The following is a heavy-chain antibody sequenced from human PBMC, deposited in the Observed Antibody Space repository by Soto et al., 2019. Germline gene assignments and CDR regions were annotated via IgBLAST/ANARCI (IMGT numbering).Heavy chain of an antibody. CDR2: ISSSSSYI. V-gene: IGHV3-21*01. CDR3: ARDPPIVVVPAAMDWFDP. J-gene: IGHJ5*02. Sequence: PGGSLRLSCAASGFTFSSYSMNWVRRAPGKGLEWVSSISSSSSYIYYADSAKGRFTISRDNAKNSLYLQMNSLRAEDTAVYYCARDPPIVVVPAAMDWFDPWGQGTLVTVSS. D-gene: IGHD2-2*01. CDR1: GFTFSSYS.